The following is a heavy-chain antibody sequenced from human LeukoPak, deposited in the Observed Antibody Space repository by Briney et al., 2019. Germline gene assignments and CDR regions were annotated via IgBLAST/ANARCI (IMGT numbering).Heavy chain of an antibody. V-gene: IGHV3-23*01. D-gene: IGHD6-19*01. J-gene: IGHJ4*02. Sequence: GGSLRLSCAASGFTFSSYAMSWVRQAPGKGLEWVSAISASDGSTYHADSVKGRFTISRDNSKNTLYLQMNNLRDEDTAVYYCAKGVISVAGTPRYFDYWGQGTLVTVSS. CDR2: ISASDGST. CDR1: GFTFSSYA. CDR3: AKGVISVAGTPRYFDY.